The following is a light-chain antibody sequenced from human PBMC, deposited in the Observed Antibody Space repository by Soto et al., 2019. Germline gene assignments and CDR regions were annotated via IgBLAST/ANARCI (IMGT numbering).Light chain of an antibody. CDR3: GSWDSSLSAYV. V-gene: IGLV1-51*01. J-gene: IGLJ1*01. CDR1: STDFVSYNR. Sequence: QSALTQPPSVSGSPGQSVTISCTVTSTDFVSYNRVSWYQQLPGTAPKLLIYDDDKRPSGIPDRFSGSKSGTSATLGITGFQTGDEADYYCGSWDSSLSAYVFATGTKVTVL. CDR2: DDD.